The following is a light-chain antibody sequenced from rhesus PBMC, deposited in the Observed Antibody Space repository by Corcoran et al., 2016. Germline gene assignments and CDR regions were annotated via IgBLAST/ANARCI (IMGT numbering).Light chain of an antibody. V-gene: IGKV3-35*01. CDR3: QQYSNWPLT. J-gene: IGKJ3*01. CDR1: QSVSSS. Sequence: EIVLTQSPATLSLSPGERATLSCRASQSVSSSLAWYQQKPGQAPRLLIYDAASRATGIPDRFSGSGSGTDFTLTISSLEPEDVGVYYCQQYSNWPLTFGPGTKLDIK. CDR2: DAA.